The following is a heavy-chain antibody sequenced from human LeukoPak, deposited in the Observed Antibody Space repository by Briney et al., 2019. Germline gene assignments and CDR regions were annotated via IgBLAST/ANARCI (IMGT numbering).Heavy chain of an antibody. V-gene: IGHV3-53*01. J-gene: IGHJ5*02. CDR2: IYSGGSA. CDR3: ARDTGGSGST. CDR1: GVTLSSNY. Sequence: PGRCLRLSCAASGVTLSSNYMSWVRQAPGKGLEWVSVIYSGGSAYYADSVKGRFTISRDNSKNTLYLQMNSLRAEDTAVYYCARDTGGSGSTWGQGTLVTVSS. D-gene: IGHD6-19*01.